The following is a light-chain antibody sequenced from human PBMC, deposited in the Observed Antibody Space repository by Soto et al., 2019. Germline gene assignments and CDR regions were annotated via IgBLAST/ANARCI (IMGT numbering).Light chain of an antibody. CDR2: GAS. CDR3: QWYSGSQN. J-gene: IGKJ4*01. Sequence: EIALTQSPGTLSLSPGERATLSCRASQSVHNKYLAWYQQKPGQAPRPLIYGASSRATGIPDRFSGSGSGTDFTLTISRLETEDFAVYYCQWYSGSQNFGGGTKVESK. V-gene: IGKV3-20*01. CDR1: QSVHNKY.